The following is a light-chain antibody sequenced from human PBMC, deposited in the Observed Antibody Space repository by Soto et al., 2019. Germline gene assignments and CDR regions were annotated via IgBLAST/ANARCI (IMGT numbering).Light chain of an antibody. CDR1: QSFTSSY. J-gene: IGKJ4*01. CDR2: AAS. CDR3: QQYGYSPS. Sequence: EIVLTQSPGTLSLSPGERATLSCRASQSFTSSYLAWYQQKPGQAPRLLIYAASSRATGIPDRFSGSGSGTDFTITISRLEPEDFAGYYCQQYGYSPSCGAGTKVDIX. V-gene: IGKV3-20*01.